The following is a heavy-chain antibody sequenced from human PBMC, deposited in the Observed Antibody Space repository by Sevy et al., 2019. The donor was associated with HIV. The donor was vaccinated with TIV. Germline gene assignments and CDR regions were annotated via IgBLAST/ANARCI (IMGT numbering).Heavy chain of an antibody. CDR3: ATTKDYYDSSGSPFDY. CDR2: FDPEDGET. Sequence: ASVKVSCKVSGYTLTQLSMHWVRQAPGKGLEWMGGFDPEDGETLYAQKFQGRVTMTEDTSTDTAYMELRSLRSEDTAVYYCATTKDYYDSSGSPFDYWGQGTLVTVSS. V-gene: IGHV1-24*01. J-gene: IGHJ4*02. CDR1: GYTLTQLS. D-gene: IGHD3-22*01.